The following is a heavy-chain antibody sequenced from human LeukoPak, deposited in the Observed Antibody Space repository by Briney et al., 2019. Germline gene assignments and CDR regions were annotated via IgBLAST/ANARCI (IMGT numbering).Heavy chain of an antibody. V-gene: IGHV1-18*01. CDR3: ARDKSYYDSSGYDPFDY. CDR2: ISAYNGNT. D-gene: IGHD3-22*01. Sequence: SVKVSCKASGYTFTSYGISWVRQAPGQGLEWMGWISAYNGNTNYAQKLQGRVTMTTDTSTSTAYMELRSLRSDDTAVYYCARDKSYYDSSGYDPFDYWGQGTLVTVSS. CDR1: GYTFTSYG. J-gene: IGHJ4*02.